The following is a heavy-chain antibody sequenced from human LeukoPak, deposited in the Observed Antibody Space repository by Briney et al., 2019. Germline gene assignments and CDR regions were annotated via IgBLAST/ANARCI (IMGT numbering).Heavy chain of an antibody. Sequence: SGGSLRLSCVTSGFTFNNYDMPWVRQATGKGLEWVSHIGTTGDTHYPGSVKGRFTISRENARNSLYLQMNSPRAGDTAVYYCARDRRADYYRNDDCFDIWGQGTVVTVSS. CDR1: GFTFNNYD. D-gene: IGHD1-26*01. J-gene: IGHJ3*02. V-gene: IGHV3-13*01. CDR2: IGTTGDT. CDR3: ARDRRADYYRNDDCFDI.